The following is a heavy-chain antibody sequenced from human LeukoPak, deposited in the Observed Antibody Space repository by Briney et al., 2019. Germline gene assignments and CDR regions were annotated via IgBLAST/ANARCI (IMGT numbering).Heavy chain of an antibody. Sequence: SETLSLTCSVSGFSISNGYYWGWIRQPPGKGLEWIGSIYHTGGTFYNPSLKSRVTMSVATSKNQFSLRLSSVTAADTVVYYCARVLDYYGSGTYSFDYWGQGTLVTVSS. CDR3: ARVLDYYGSGTYSFDY. CDR1: GFSISNGYY. J-gene: IGHJ4*02. D-gene: IGHD3-10*01. V-gene: IGHV4-38-2*02. CDR2: IYHTGGT.